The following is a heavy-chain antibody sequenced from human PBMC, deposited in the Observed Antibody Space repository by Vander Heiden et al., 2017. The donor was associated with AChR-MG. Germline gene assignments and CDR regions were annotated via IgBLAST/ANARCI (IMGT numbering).Heavy chain of an antibody. CDR2: VDPEDGET. CDR3: ATLGTAMVTVDY. V-gene: IGHV1-69-2*01. J-gene: IGHJ4*02. D-gene: IGHD5-18*01. Sequence: ELHLVQPGAEVKKPAATVNISCQVSGYPFTDYYMHWVQQAPGKGLEWMGLVDPEDGETIYAEKFQGRVTITADTSTDTAYMELSSLRSEDTAVYYCATLGTAMVTVDYWGQGTLVTVSS. CDR1: GYPFTDYY.